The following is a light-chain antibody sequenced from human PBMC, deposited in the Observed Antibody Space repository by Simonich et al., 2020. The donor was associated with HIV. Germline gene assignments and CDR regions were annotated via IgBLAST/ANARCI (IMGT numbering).Light chain of an antibody. CDR3: QQYGSSPPYT. Sequence: EIVLTQSPGTLSLSPGERATLSCRASQSVSRSYLAWYQQKPGLAPRLLIYDASSRATGIPDRFSGSGSGTDFTLTISRLEPEDFAVYDCQQYGSSPPYTFGQGTKLEIK. CDR2: DAS. CDR1: QSVSRSY. J-gene: IGKJ2*01. V-gene: IGKV3D-20*01.